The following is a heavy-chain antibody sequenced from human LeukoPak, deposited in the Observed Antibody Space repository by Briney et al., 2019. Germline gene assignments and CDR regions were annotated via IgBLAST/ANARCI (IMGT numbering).Heavy chain of an antibody. V-gene: IGHV3-30*02. D-gene: IGHD6-13*01. CDR2: IWYDGSNK. CDR1: GFTFSTYG. J-gene: IGHJ3*02. CDR3: ASEGIAAAADI. Sequence: GGSLRLSCAASGFTFSTYGMHWVRQAPGKGLEWVAVIWYDGSNKYYADSVKGRFTISRDNSKNTLYLQMNSLRAEDTAVYYCASEGIAAAADIWGQGTMVTVSS.